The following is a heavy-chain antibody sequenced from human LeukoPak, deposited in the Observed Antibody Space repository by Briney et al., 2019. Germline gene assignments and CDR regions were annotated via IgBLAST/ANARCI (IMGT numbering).Heavy chain of an antibody. V-gene: IGHV4-59*08. Sequence: SETLSLTCSVSGGSISSYYWSWIRQPPGKGLEWIGYIYYSGSTNYNPSLKSRVTISVDTSKNQFSLKLSSVTAADTAVYYCAASGRSGYYSLWFDPWGQGTLVTVSS. CDR2: IYYSGST. D-gene: IGHD3-22*01. CDR1: GGSISSYY. J-gene: IGHJ5*02. CDR3: AASGRSGYYSLWFDP.